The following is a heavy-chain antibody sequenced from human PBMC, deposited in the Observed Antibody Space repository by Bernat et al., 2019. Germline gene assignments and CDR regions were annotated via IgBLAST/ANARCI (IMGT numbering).Heavy chain of an antibody. D-gene: IGHD6-13*01. V-gene: IGHV4-34*01. Sequence: QVQLQQWGARLLKPSETLSLTCAVYGGTFSGYYWTWIRQSPGKGLEWIGEIYDSGNTNYNPSLKSRVTVSEDTSKNQFSLKLNSVTAADTAVYYCARGRKGQQQLVHFFDYWGQGTLVTVSS. CDR1: GGTFSGYY. CDR3: ARGRKGQQQLVHFFDY. CDR2: IYDSGNT. J-gene: IGHJ4*02.